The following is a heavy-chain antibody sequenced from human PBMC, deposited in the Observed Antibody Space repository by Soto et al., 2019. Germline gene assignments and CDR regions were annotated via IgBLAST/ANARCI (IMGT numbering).Heavy chain of an antibody. Sequence: WGSLRLSCAASGFTFIDYYMSFVRQAPGKGLEWVSYISSSSSYTNYADSVKGRFTISRDNAKNSLYLQMNSLRAEDTAVYYCARLGAAGTRPDYWGQGTMVTVSS. CDR3: ARLGAAGTRPDY. D-gene: IGHD6-13*01. CDR1: GFTFIDYY. CDR2: ISSSSSYT. V-gene: IGHV3-11*06. J-gene: IGHJ4*02.